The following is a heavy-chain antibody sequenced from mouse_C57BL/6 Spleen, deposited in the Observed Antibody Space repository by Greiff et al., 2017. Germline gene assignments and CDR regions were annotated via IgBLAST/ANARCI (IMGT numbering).Heavy chain of an antibody. Sequence: VQLQQSGAELAKPGASVKLSCKASGYTFTSYWMHWVKQRPGQGLEWIGYINPSSGYTKYNQKFKDKAKLTADKSSSTAYMELSSLTYEDSAVYYCARSLITTVVEPFFDYWGQGTTLTVSS. J-gene: IGHJ2*01. V-gene: IGHV1-7*01. CDR2: INPSSGYT. CDR1: GYTFTSYW. CDR3: ARSLITTVVEPFFDY. D-gene: IGHD1-1*01.